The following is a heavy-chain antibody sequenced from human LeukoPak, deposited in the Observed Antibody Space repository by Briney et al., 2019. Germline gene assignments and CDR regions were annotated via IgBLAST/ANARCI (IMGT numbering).Heavy chain of an antibody. CDR3: SRGLVGYYHDSSTYPDS. J-gene: IGHJ4*02. D-gene: IGHD3-22*01. CDR2: INGDGSIT. CDR1: RFPFSSYW. Sequence: GGSLRLSCAASRFPFSSYWMHWVRQAPGKGLVWVSRINGDGSITTYADSVKGRFTISRDNAKNMLYLQLDSLTAEDTAVYYYSRGLVGYYHDSSTYPDSWGQGTLVTVSS. V-gene: IGHV3-74*01.